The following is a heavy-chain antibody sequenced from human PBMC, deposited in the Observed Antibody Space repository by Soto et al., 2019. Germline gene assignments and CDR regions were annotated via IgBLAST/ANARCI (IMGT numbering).Heavy chain of an antibody. D-gene: IGHD6-19*01. CDR1: GGSISSSSYY. CDR3: ARLGSCVAVAARAFDP. Sequence: QLQLQESGPGLVKPSETLSLTCTVSGGSISSSSYYWGWIRQPPGKRLEWMGSIYYSGNTYYNPSLKSRVTIAVDTSKNQFSLKLNSVTAADTAVYYCARLGSCVAVAARAFDPWGQGTLVTVSS. J-gene: IGHJ5*02. CDR2: IYYSGNT. V-gene: IGHV4-39*01.